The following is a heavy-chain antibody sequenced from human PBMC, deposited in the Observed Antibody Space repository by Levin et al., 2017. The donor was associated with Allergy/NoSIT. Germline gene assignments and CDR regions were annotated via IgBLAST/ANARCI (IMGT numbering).Heavy chain of an antibody. J-gene: IGHJ4*02. Sequence: QSGGSLRLSCATSGFTFGNHWMNWVRQAPGKGLEWVANIKQDGSEKSYVDSVKGRFTISRDDAKKSLYLQMNSLRAEDTAVYYCALQFNGTNSAFRPCEYWGQGTLVTVSS. CDR3: ALQFNGTNSAFRPCEY. D-gene: IGHD2-8*01. V-gene: IGHV3-7*01. CDR1: GFTFGNHW. CDR2: IKQDGSEK.